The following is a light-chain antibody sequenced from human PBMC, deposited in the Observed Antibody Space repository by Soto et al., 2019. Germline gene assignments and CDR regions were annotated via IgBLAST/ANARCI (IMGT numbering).Light chain of an antibody. Sequence: LTQPASVSGSPGQSITISCTGTSSDVGGYNYVSWYQQHPGKAPNLMIYDVSNRPSGVSNRFSGSKSGNTASLTISGLQAEDEADYYCSSYTTSSTYVFGTGTKVT. CDR2: DVS. V-gene: IGLV2-14*03. J-gene: IGLJ1*01. CDR1: SSDVGGYNY. CDR3: SSYTTSSTYV.